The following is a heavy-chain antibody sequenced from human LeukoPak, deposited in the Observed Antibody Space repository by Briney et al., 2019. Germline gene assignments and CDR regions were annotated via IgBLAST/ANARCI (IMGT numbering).Heavy chain of an antibody. D-gene: IGHD2-8*02. V-gene: IGHV3-7*01. J-gene: IGHJ4*02. CDR2: MNQDGSEK. CDR3: ARVITGRAEDYFDN. CDR1: GFTFSSSW. Sequence: GGSLRLSCAASGFTFSSSWMTWVRQAPGKGLEWVANMNQDGSEKYYVDSVRGRFTISRDHAKHSLYLQMNSLRAEDTAVYFCARVITGRAEDYFDNWGRGTLVTVSS.